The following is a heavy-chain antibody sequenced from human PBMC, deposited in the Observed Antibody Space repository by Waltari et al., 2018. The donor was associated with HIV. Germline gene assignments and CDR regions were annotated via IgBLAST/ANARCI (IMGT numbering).Heavy chain of an antibody. D-gene: IGHD1-26*01. J-gene: IGHJ4*02. CDR3: ARRPLSRWELPPDGY. Sequence: QVQLVQSGAEVKKPGASVKVSCKASGYTFTSYGISGVRQAPGQGLEWMGWISVYNGNTDDAQKLQGRVTMTTDTATSTAYMELRSVRSDDTAVYYCARRPLSRWELPPDGYWGQGTLVTVSS. CDR2: ISVYNGNT. V-gene: IGHV1-18*01. CDR1: GYTFTSYG.